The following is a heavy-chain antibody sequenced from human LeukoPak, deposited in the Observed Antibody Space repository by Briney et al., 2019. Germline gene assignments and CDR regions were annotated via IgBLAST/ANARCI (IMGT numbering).Heavy chain of an antibody. CDR2: IDASGGST. D-gene: IGHD6-19*01. V-gene: IGHV3-23*01. Sequence: GGSLRLSCAASGFTFSSYAMTWVRQAPGRGLEWVSSIDASGGSTYYADSVKGRFTISRDNSKNTFFLQMNTLRAADTAVYYCAKGSGSGWYGWFAPWGQGTLVTVSS. J-gene: IGHJ5*02. CDR3: AKGSGSGWYGWFAP. CDR1: GFTFSSYA.